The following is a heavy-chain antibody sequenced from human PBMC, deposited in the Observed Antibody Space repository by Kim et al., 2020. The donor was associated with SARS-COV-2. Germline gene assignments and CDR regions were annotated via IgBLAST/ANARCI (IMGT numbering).Heavy chain of an antibody. D-gene: IGHD6-19*01. J-gene: IGHJ6*02. CDR1: GFTFSSYA. CDR3: AKSLIAVAGTYYYGMDV. V-gene: IGHV3-23*01. Sequence: GGSLRLSCAASGFTFSSYAMSWVRQAPGKGLEWVSAISGSGGSTYYADSVKGRFTISRDNSKNTLYLQMNSLRAEDTAVYYCAKSLIAVAGTYYYGMDVWGQGPTVTVSS. CDR2: ISGSGGST.